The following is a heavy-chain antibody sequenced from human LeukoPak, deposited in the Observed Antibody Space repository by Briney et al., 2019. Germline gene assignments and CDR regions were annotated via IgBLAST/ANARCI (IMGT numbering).Heavy chain of an antibody. V-gene: IGHV3-30*14. CDR1: GFTFSSYA. CDR3: ATIWLNYFDY. Sequence: GGSLRLSCAASGFTFSSYAMHWVRQAPGKGLEWVAVISYDGSNKYYADSVKGRFTISRDNSKNTLYLQMNSLRAEDTAVYYCATIWLNYFDYWGQGTLVTVSS. D-gene: IGHD5-18*01. J-gene: IGHJ4*02. CDR2: ISYDGSNK.